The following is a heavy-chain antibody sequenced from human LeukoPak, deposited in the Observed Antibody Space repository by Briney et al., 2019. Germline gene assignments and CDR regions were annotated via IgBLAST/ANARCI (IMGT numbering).Heavy chain of an antibody. D-gene: IGHD6-19*01. CDR2: IYTSGST. CDR3: ARVRDSSGWTIIDY. Sequence: PSETLSLTCTVSGSSISSYYWSWIRKPAGKGLEWIGRIYTSGSTNYNPSLKSRVTMSVDTSKNQFSLKLSPVTAADTPVYYCARVRDSSGWTIIDYWGQGTLVTVSS. CDR1: GSSISSYY. V-gene: IGHV4-4*07. J-gene: IGHJ4*02.